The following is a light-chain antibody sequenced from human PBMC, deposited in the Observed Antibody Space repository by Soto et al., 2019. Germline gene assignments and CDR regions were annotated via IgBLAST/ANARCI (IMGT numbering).Light chain of an antibody. CDR2: DAS. CDR1: QAVPNN. CDR3: QQYETFSGT. J-gene: IGKJ1*01. Sequence: IQMTQSPSTLSASVGDRVTITCRPSQAVPNNMAWYQQKPGEAPKLLIYDASALPRGVPSRFSGSGSGTKFTLTIASLQPDDFATYYCQQYETFSGTFGPGTKVDIK. V-gene: IGKV1-5*01.